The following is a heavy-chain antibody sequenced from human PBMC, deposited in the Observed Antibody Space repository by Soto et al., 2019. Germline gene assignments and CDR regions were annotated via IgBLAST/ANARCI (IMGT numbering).Heavy chain of an antibody. V-gene: IGHV1-24*01. CDR1: GYTLTELS. CDR2: FDPEDGET. CDR3: ATVSMYSSGGKNYYYYYGMDV. Sequence: GASVKVSCKVSGYTLTELSMHWVRQAPGKGLEWMGGFDPEDGETIYAQKFQGRVTMTEDTSTDTAYMELSSLRSEDTAVYYCATVSMYSSGGKNYYYYYGMDVWGQGTTVTVSS. J-gene: IGHJ6*02. D-gene: IGHD6-19*01.